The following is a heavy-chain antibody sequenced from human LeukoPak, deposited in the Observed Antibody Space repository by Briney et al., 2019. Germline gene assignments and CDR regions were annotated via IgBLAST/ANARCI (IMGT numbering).Heavy chain of an antibody. J-gene: IGHJ4*02. CDR2: IYNSGST. CDR3: ARQDYDILTGYYGYYFDY. CDR1: GLSISSGYY. V-gene: IGHV4-38-2*01. Sequence: SETLSLTCAVSGLSISSGYYWGWIRQPPGKGLEWIGSIYNSGSTYYNPSLKSRVTISVDTSKNQFSLKLSSVTAADTAVYYCARQDYDILTGYYGYYFDYWGQGTLVTVSS. D-gene: IGHD3-9*01.